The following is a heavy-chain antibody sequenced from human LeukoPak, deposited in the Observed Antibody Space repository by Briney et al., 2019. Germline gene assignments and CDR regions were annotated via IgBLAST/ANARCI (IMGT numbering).Heavy chain of an antibody. V-gene: IGHV4-59*01. D-gene: IGHD4-11*01. CDR3: ARSQRGYSIVPSPYGSFDY. J-gene: IGHJ4*02. CDR1: GGSISSYY. Sequence: SETLSLTCTVSGGSISSYYWSWLRQPPGKGLEWIGYIYYSGSTNYNPSLKSRVTISVDTSKNQFSLKLSSVTAADTAVYYCARSQRGYSIVPSPYGSFDYWGQGTLVTVSS. CDR2: IYYSGST.